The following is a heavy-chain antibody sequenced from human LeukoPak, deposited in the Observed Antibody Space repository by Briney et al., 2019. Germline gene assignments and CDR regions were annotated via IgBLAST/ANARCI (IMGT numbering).Heavy chain of an antibody. Sequence: GGSLRLSCAASGFTLSSYAMHWVRQAPGKGRGWVAVISYGGSNKYYAVHVKGRFTISRDNSKNTLYLKMNSLRAEDTAVYFCARDLTSGPRFDYWGQGTLVTVSS. CDR3: ARDLTSGPRFDY. CDR2: ISYGGSNK. J-gene: IGHJ4*02. V-gene: IGHV3-30*04. CDR1: GFTLSSYA.